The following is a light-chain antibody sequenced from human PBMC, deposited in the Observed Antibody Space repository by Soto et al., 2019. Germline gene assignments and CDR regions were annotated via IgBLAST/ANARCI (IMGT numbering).Light chain of an antibody. Sequence: EMVLTQSPDTLSLSPGERATFSCMATQSITNKYVAWYQQKAGQAPRLLIYRASTRATGIPGRFRGSGSGTDFTLNITRLEPEDFAVYYCHQYLDSPNTFGQGTNLEIK. CDR3: HQYLDSPNT. V-gene: IGKV3-20*01. CDR1: QSITNKY. J-gene: IGKJ2*01. CDR2: RAS.